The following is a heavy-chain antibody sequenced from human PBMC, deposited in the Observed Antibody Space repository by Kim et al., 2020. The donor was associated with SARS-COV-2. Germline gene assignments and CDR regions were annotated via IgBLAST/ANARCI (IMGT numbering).Heavy chain of an antibody. CDR2: INHSGST. D-gene: IGHD3-10*01. CDR1: GGSFSGYY. CDR3: ARDPGGSGSYYPFDY. Sequence: SETLSLTCAVYGGSFSGYYWSWIRQPPGKGLEWIGEINHSGSTNYNPSLKSRVTISVDTSKNQFSLKLSSVTAADTAVYYCARDPGGSGSYYPFDYWG. V-gene: IGHV4-34*01. J-gene: IGHJ4*01.